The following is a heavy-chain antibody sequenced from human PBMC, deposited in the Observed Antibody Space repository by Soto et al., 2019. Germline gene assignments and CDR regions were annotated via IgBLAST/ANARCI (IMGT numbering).Heavy chain of an antibody. CDR2: INHSGST. D-gene: IGHD3-3*01. Sequence: LSLTCAVYGGSFSGYYWSWIRQPPGKGLEWIGEINHSGSTNYNPSLKSRVTISVDTSKNQFSLKLSSVTAADTAVYYCARCGVVTYYYYYGMDVWGQGTTVTVSS. CDR3: ARCGVVTYYYYYGMDV. CDR1: GGSFSGYY. J-gene: IGHJ6*02. V-gene: IGHV4-34*01.